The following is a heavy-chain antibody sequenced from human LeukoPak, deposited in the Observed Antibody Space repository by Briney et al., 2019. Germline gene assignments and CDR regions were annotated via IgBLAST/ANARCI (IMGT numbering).Heavy chain of an antibody. CDR2: ITPIFGTA. CDR1: GGTFSSYA. Sequence: SVKVSCKASGGTFSSYAISWVRQAPGQGLEWMGGITPIFGTANYAQKFQGRVTITADESTSTAYMELSSLRSEDTAVYYCARDIVVVPADRWFDPWGQGTLVTVSS. V-gene: IGHV1-69*13. CDR3: ARDIVVVPADRWFDP. J-gene: IGHJ5*02. D-gene: IGHD2-2*01.